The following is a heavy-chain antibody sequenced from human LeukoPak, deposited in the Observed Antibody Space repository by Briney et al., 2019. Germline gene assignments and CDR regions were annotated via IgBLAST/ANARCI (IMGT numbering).Heavy chain of an antibody. CDR3: ARANAVTTVLFDL. CDR1: GGSISSYY. Sequence: SETLSLTCTVSGGSISSYYWSWIRQPPGKGLEWIGYIYYSGSTNYNPSLKSRVTISVDTPKNQFSLKLSSVTAADTAVYYCARANAVTTVLFDLWGRGTLVTVSS. CDR2: IYYSGST. V-gene: IGHV4-59*08. D-gene: IGHD4-17*01. J-gene: IGHJ2*01.